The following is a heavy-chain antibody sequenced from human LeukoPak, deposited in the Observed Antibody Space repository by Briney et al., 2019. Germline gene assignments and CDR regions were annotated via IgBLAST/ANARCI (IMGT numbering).Heavy chain of an antibody. CDR2: ISYSGGST. CDR3: AKVALNHYVWGSDRSPLGY. D-gene: IGHD3-16*02. Sequence: GGSLRLSCAASGFTFSNYAMNWVRQAPGKGLEWVSGISYSGGSTYYADSVKGRFTISRDNSKNTLFLQVNSLRAEDAAIYYCAKVALNHYVWGSDRSPLGYWGQGTLVTVSS. V-gene: IGHV3-23*01. CDR1: GFTFSNYA. J-gene: IGHJ4*02.